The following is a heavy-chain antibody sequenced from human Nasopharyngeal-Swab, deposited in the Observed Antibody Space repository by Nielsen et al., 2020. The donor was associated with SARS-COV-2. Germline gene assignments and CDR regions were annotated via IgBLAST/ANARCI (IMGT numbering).Heavy chain of an antibody. Sequence: GESLKISCAASGFTFRSYAISWVRQAPGKGLEWVSVISGSDHTTYYADSVKGRFTISRDNAKNSLYLQMNSLRAEDTAVYYCASHYDILTGYSPYDYWGQGTLVTVSS. CDR3: ASHYDILTGYSPYDY. D-gene: IGHD3-9*01. J-gene: IGHJ4*02. CDR1: GFTFRSYA. CDR2: ISGSDHTT. V-gene: IGHV3-23*01.